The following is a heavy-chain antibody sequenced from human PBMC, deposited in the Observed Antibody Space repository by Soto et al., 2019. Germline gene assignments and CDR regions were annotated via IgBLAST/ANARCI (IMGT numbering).Heavy chain of an antibody. D-gene: IGHD1-7*01. CDR2: IFPGDSDT. V-gene: IGHV5-51*01. CDR3: ARGGIIGTTPDY. J-gene: IGHJ4*02. Sequence: GESLKISCQGSGYNFGAYWIGWVRQMPGKGLEWMGIIFPGDSDTRYRPSFEGQVTISVDRSINTAYLQWSSLQASDTAMYFRARGGIIGTTPDYWGQGTQVTVSS. CDR1: GYNFGAYW.